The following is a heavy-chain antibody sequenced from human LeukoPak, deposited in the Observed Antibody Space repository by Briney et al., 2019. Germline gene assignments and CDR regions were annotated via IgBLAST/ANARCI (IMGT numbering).Heavy chain of an antibody. D-gene: IGHD2-2*01. Sequence: SVKVSCKASGGTFSSYAISWVRQAPGQGLEWMGGMIPIFGTANYAQKFQGRVTITTDESTSTAYMELSSLRSEDTAVYYCARARTCSSTSCYETSYFDYWGQGTLVTVSS. V-gene: IGHV1-69*05. CDR1: GGTFSSYA. CDR2: MIPIFGTA. CDR3: ARARTCSSTSCYETSYFDY. J-gene: IGHJ4*02.